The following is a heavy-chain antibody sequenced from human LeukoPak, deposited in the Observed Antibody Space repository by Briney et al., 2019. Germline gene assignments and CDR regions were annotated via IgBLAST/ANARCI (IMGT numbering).Heavy chain of an antibody. V-gene: IGHV3-21*06. J-gene: IGHJ4*02. D-gene: IGHD2-15*01. CDR1: GFTFSSSS. CDR3: ARGGGYYSGGSCRFFDY. CDR2: ISPSSSYI. Sequence: GGSLRLSCAASGFTFSSSSMNWVRQAPGKGLEFVSSISPSSSYIYYADSVKGRFTISRDDAKNSLFLQMNSLRAEDRAVYYCARGGGYYSGGSCRFFDYWGQGTLVTVSS.